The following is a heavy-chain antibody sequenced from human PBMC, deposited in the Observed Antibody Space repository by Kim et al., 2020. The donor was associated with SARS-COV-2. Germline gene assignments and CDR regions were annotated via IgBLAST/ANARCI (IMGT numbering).Heavy chain of an antibody. CDR2: IDGSDGTT. D-gene: IGHD2-2*03. J-gene: IGHJ4*02. Sequence: GSLRLSCTTSGFTFTGYAMSWVRQAPGKGLEWVSSIDGSDGTTYYVDSVKGRFTISRDNSKSTLYLQMSTLRADDTAVYYCMKGGWGWIWDHWGQGTLVTVSS. V-gene: IGHV3-23*01. CDR1: GFTFTGYA. CDR3: MKGGWGWIWDH.